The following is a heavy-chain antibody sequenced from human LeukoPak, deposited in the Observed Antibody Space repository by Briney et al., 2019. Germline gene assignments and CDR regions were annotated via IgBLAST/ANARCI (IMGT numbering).Heavy chain of an antibody. CDR2: IYTRGST. V-gene: IGHV4-61*02. J-gene: IGHJ6*03. CDR1: GGSISSGTYY. Sequence: SETLSLTCTVSGGSISSGTYYWSWIRQPAGKGLEWIGRIYTRGSTNYNPSLKSRVTISVDTSKNQFSLKLSSVTAADTAVYYCARGGYYMDVWGKGTTVTVSS. CDR3: ARGGYYMDV.